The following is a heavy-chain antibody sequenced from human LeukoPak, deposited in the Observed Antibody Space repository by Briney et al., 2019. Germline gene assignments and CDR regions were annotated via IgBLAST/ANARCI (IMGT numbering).Heavy chain of an antibody. Sequence: PGGSLRLSCAASGMTFSNHWMHWVRQSPGKGLVWVALINGDGSTTTHADSVKGRFTISRDNAKNTAYLQMNSLRDEDTAVYFCARDYAGSPDYWGQGTLVTVSA. J-gene: IGHJ4*02. D-gene: IGHD3-10*01. CDR2: INGDGSTT. CDR3: ARDYAGSPDY. CDR1: GMTFSNHW. V-gene: IGHV3-74*03.